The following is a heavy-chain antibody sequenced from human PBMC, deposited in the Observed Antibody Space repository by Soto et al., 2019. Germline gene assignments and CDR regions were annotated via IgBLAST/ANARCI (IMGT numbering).Heavy chain of an antibody. CDR3: ARDGGDYHYFDY. Sequence: PSETLSLTCAVSGGSISSGGYSWSWIRQPPGKGLEWIGYIYHSGSTYYNPSPKSRVTISVDRSKNQFSLKLSSVTAADTAVYYCARDGGDYHYFDYWGQGTLVTVSS. CDR1: GGSISSGGYS. CDR2: IYHSGST. D-gene: IGHD4-17*01. J-gene: IGHJ4*02. V-gene: IGHV4-30-2*01.